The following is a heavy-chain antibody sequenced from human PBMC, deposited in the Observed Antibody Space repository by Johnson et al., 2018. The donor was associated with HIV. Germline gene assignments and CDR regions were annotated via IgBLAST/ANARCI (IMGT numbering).Heavy chain of an antibody. Sequence: MQLVESGGGLVQPGGSLRLSCAASGFTFSDHYMDWVRQAPGKGLEWVGRTKNKANSYTTEYAASVKGRFTISRDDSKNSLFLQMNSLKTEDTAVYYCARGRRRGAWLDAFDVWGQGTMVTVSS. CDR1: GFTFSDHY. D-gene: IGHD3-22*01. CDR2: TKNKANSYTT. V-gene: IGHV3-72*01. CDR3: ARGRRRGAWLDAFDV. J-gene: IGHJ3*01.